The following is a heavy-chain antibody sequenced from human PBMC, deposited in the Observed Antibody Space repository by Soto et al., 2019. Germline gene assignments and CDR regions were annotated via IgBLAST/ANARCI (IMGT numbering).Heavy chain of an antibody. CDR3: AREGYDILTGYYTRGYFDY. CDR2: IYYSGST. D-gene: IGHD3-9*01. CDR1: GGSISSGGYY. Sequence: TSETLSLTCTVSGGSISSGGYYWSWIRQHPGKGLEWIGYIYYSGSTYYNPSLKSRVTISVDTSKNQFSLKLSSVTAADTAVYYCAREGYDILTGYYTRGYFDYWGQGTLVTVSS. J-gene: IGHJ4*02. V-gene: IGHV4-31*03.